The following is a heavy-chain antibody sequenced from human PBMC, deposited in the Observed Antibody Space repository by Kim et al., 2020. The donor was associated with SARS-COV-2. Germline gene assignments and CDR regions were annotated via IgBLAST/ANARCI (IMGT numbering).Heavy chain of an antibody. J-gene: IGHJ4*02. V-gene: IGHV3-23*01. Sequence: GGSLRLSCATSGFIFSTYAMTWVRQAPGKGLEWVSSIAESGDNTYYADSVRGRFTISRDNSKNTLYLQMNSLRAEDTAIYSCARVGYYHDRNGYSGSDFWGQGTLVTVSS. D-gene: IGHD2-15*01. CDR3: ARVGYYHDRNGYSGSDF. CDR2: IAESGDNT. CDR1: GFIFSTYA.